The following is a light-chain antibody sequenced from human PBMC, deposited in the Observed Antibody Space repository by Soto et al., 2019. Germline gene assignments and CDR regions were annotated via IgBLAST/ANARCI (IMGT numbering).Light chain of an antibody. V-gene: IGLV2-14*01. J-gene: IGLJ1*01. CDR1: SSDIGGSTY. CDR3: TSYTRSGLYV. CDR2: DVN. Sequence: QSALTQPASVSGSPGQSITVSCTGTSSDIGGSTYVSWYQQHPGKAPRLIIYDVNNRPSGVAARFSASKSGNTASLTSSGLQAEDEADYYCTSYTRSGLYVFGTGTKVTGL.